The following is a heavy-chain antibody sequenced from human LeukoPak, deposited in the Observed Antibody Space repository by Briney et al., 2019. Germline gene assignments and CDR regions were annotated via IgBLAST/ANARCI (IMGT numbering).Heavy chain of an antibody. J-gene: IGHJ4*01. V-gene: IGHV4-31*03. Sequence: PSQTLSLTCTVSGGSISSGGYYWSWIRQQPGKGLEWIGYIYYSGSSYYNPSLKSRVTISVDTSKTQFSLKLSSVSAADTAGYYCARDYYDSSGYPCYFYYWGQGALLTVSS. CDR2: IYYSGSS. CDR1: GGSISSGGYY. CDR3: ARDYYDSSGYPCYFYY. D-gene: IGHD3-22*01.